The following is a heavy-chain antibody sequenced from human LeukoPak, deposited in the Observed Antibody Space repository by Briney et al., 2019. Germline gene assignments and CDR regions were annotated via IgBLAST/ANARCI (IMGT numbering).Heavy chain of an antibody. CDR2: IHYSGST. J-gene: IGHJ4*02. CDR3: ARLFDY. V-gene: IGHV4-39*01. CDR1: GGSISSSTYY. Sequence: SETLSLTCTVSGGSISSSTYYWGWIRQPPGKGLEWIGGIHYSGSTHYNPSLKSRVTISVDTSKNQFSLKLSSVTAADTAVYYCARLFDYWGQGTLVTVSS.